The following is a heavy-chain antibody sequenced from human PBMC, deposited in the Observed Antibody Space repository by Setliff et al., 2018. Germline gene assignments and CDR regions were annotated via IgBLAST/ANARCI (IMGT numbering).Heavy chain of an antibody. V-gene: IGHV4-59*01. CDR1: GGSINNYY. CDR2: ISYSGKT. J-gene: IGHJ5*02. D-gene: IGHD3-10*01. Sequence: SETLSLTCTVSGGSINNYYWSWVRQPPGKGLEWLGYISYSGKTNYNPSLKSRVTMSVDTSKNQFSLKVDSVTAADTAMYYCARDGDYFGSGNRFDPWGQGTLVTGSS. CDR3: ARDGDYFGSGNRFDP.